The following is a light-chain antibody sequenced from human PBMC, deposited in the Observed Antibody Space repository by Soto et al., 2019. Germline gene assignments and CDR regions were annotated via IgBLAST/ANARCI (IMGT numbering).Light chain of an antibody. CDR1: QNINNF. J-gene: IGKJ4*02. CDR3: QQSYTTPRT. Sequence: DIQMTQSPSSLSASVGDRVTITCRASQNINNFLNWFQQKPGKAPKPLIYGASSLQSGVPSRFSGSASATDFTLTISSLQPEDSATYFCQQSYTTPRTFGRGTNVEI. CDR2: GAS. V-gene: IGKV1-39*01.